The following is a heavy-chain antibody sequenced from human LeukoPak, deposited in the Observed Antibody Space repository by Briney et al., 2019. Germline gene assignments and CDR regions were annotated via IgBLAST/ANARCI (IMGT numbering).Heavy chain of an antibody. J-gene: IGHJ3*02. V-gene: IGHV5-51*07. CDR1: GTIITSYW. CDR2: IYPGDSDT. D-gene: IGHD3-22*01. Sequence: GAFLQISCNGSGTIITSYWNGWGQPLAGEGQEWMGIIYPGDSDTRYSPSFQGQVTISADKSISTAYLQWRSLKASDTAMYYCARHHYYDRPDAFDIWGQGTMVTVSS. CDR3: ARHHYYDRPDAFDI.